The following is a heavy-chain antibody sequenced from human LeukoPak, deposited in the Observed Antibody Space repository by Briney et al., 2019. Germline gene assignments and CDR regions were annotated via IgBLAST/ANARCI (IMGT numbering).Heavy chain of an antibody. CDR1: GFTFTSYW. Sequence: GGSLRLSCEASGFTFTSYWMSWVRQAPGKGPEWVAHIKENGNEQYYADSVKGRFTISRDNSKNTLYLQMNSLRAEDTAVYYCARDGYTAMENWFDPWGQGTLVTVSS. J-gene: IGHJ5*02. CDR2: IKENGNEQ. CDR3: ARDGYTAMENWFDP. D-gene: IGHD5-18*01. V-gene: IGHV3-7*01.